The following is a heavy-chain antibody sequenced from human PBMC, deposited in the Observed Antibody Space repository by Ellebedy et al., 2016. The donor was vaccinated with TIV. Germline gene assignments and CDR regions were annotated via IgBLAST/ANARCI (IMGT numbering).Heavy chain of an antibody. CDR3: ATEGSESKNWHVHY. CDR2: IKSKTDGGTI. CDR1: GFTFSTAW. J-gene: IGHJ4*02. D-gene: IGHD1-1*01. V-gene: IGHV3-15*01. Sequence: GESLKISCAASGFTFSTAWMNWVRQAPGKGLEWVGRIKSKTDGGTIEYAAPVKGRFTISRDDSKNILYLQMKSLKTEDTAVYYCATEGSESKNWHVHYWGQGTLVTVSS.